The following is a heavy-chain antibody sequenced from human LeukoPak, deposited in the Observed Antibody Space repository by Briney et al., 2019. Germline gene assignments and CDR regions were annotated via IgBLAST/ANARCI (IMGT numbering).Heavy chain of an antibody. V-gene: IGHV4-30-4*01. D-gene: IGHD3-22*01. J-gene: IGHJ5*02. CDR3: ARDGIVSQGNWLDP. CDR2: IHHSGSI. Sequence: SETLSLTCTVSGGSISSDDYYWTWIRQPPGKGLEWIGYIHHSGSIYYNPSLKSRLTLSVDTSKNHFSLNLNSVTAADTAVYYCARDGIVSQGNWLDPLGPGNPGHRLL. CDR1: GGSISSDDYY.